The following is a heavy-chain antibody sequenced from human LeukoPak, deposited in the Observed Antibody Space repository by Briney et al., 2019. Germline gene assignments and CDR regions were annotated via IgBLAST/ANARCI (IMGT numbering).Heavy chain of an antibody. CDR1: GDSVSSNSAA. Sequence: SQTLSLTCAISGDSVSSNSAAWNWIRQSPSRGLEWLGRTYYRSKWYNDYAVSVKSRITINPDTSKNQFSLQLNSVTPEDTAVYYCARGVRSSSWYEPTRSTYYFDYWGQGTLVTVSS. CDR2: TYYRSKWYN. V-gene: IGHV6-1*01. D-gene: IGHD6-13*01. J-gene: IGHJ4*02. CDR3: ARGVRSSSWYEPTRSTYYFDY.